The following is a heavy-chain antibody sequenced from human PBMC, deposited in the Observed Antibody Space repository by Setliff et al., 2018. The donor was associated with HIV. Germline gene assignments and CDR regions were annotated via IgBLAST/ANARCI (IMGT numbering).Heavy chain of an antibody. CDR1: GGSISSYY. CDR3: ARGRLKGDFSLDY. Sequence: PSETLSLTCTVSGGSISSYYWSWIRQPAGKGLEWIGRMYISGSTNYNPSLKSRVTMSLDTSKNQFSLKMTSVTAADSAVYYCARGRLKGDFSLDYWGLGILVTVSS. V-gene: IGHV4-4*07. CDR2: MYISGST. D-gene: IGHD2-21*02. J-gene: IGHJ4*02.